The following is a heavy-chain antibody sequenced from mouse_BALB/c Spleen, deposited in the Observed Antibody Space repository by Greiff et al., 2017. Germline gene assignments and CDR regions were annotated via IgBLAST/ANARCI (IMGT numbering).Heavy chain of an antibody. Sequence: EVKLQESGPGLVKPSQSLSLTCTVTGYSITSDYAWNWIRQFPGNKLEWMGYISYSGSTSYNPSLKSRISITRDTSKNQFFLQLNSVTTEDTATYYCAREENDGYYDWYFDVWGAGTTVTVSS. J-gene: IGHJ1*01. CDR3: AREENDGYYDWYFDV. V-gene: IGHV3-2*02. CDR1: GYSITSDYA. D-gene: IGHD2-3*01. CDR2: ISYSGST.